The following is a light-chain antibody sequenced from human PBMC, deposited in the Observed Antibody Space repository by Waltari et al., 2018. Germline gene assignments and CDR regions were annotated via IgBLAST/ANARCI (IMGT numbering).Light chain of an antibody. CDR3: NSRDSSGNHLE. CDR1: SLRSYY. CDR2: GKN. Sequence: SSELTQDPAVSVALGQTVRITCQGDSLRSYYASWYQQKPGQAPVLVIYGKNNRPSGIPYRFSGSSSGNTASLTITWAQAEDEADYYCNSRDSSGNHLEFGGGTKLTVL. J-gene: IGLJ2*01. V-gene: IGLV3-19*01.